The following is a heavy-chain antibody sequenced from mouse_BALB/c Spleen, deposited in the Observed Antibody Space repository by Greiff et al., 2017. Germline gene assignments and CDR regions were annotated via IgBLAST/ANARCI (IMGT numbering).Heavy chain of an antibody. D-gene: IGHD2-14*01. CDR1: GFSLTGYG. CDR2: IWGDGST. V-gene: IGHV2-6-7*01. CDR3: ARGGNYYAMDY. Sequence: VQLVESGPGLVAPSQSLSITCTVSGFSLTGYGVNWVRQPPGKGLEWLGMIWGDGSTDYNSALNSRLSISKDNSKSQVFLKMNSLQTDDTARYYCARGGNYYAMDYWGQGTSVTVSS. J-gene: IGHJ4*01.